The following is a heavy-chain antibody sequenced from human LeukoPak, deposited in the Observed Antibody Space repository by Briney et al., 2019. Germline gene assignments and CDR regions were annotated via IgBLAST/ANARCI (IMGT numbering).Heavy chain of an antibody. V-gene: IGHV1-3*01. J-gene: IGHJ5*02. Sequence: GASVKVSCKASGYTFTSYAMHWVRQAPGQRLEWMGWINAGNGNTKYSQKFQGRVTITRDTSASTAYMELSSLRSEDTAVYYCAKDRKGYCSGGSCYTSANWFDPWGQGTLVTVSS. CDR1: GYTFTSYA. CDR3: AKDRKGYCSGGSCYTSANWFDP. D-gene: IGHD2-15*01. CDR2: INAGNGNT.